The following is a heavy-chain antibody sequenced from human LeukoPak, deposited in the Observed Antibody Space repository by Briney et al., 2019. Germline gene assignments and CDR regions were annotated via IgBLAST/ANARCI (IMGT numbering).Heavy chain of an antibody. CDR3: ARDQEGPQGGANSFAY. CDR2: ISSSSSTI. D-gene: IGHD2-15*01. CDR1: GFTFSSYS. V-gene: IGHV3-48*04. J-gene: IGHJ4*02. Sequence: GGSLRLSCAASGFTFSSYSMNWVRQAPGKGLEWVSYISSSSSTIYYADSVKGRSTISRDNAKNSLYLQMNSLRVEDTAVYYCARDQEGPQGGANSFAYWGQGTLVTVSS.